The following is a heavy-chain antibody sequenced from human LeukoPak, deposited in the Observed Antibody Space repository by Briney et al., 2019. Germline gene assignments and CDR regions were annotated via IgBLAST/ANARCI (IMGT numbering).Heavy chain of an antibody. CDR2: INWNGDNP. Sequence: GGSLRLSCEASGFTFEDYGMTWVRQRPGKGLEYVCQINWNGDNPVYENSLRGRFTISRDNAKNSVYLQMSSLRVDDTAFYYCARRSVAGATTGYYYDSWGQGTLVTVSS. J-gene: IGHJ4*02. CDR1: GFTFEDYG. CDR3: ARRSVAGATTGYYYDS. D-gene: IGHD1-26*01. V-gene: IGHV3-20*04.